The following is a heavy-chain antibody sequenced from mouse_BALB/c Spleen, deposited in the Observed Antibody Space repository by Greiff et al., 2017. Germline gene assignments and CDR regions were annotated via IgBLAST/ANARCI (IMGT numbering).Heavy chain of an antibody. CDR1: GYTFSSYW. D-gene: IGHD2-3*01. J-gene: IGHJ3*01. V-gene: IGHV1-9*01. Sequence: QVQLKQSGAELMKPGASVKISCKATGYTFSSYWIEWVKQRPGHGLEWIGEILPGSGSTNYNEKFKGKATFTADTSSNTAYMQLSSLTSEDSAVYYCARGVDGYYEAYWGQGTLVTVSA. CDR3: ARGVDGYYEAY. CDR2: ILPGSGST.